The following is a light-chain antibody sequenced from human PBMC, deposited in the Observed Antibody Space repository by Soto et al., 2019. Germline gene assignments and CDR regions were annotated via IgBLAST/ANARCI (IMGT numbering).Light chain of an antibody. V-gene: IGKV3-15*01. CDR2: GAS. Sequence: EIVMTQSPATLSVSPGERATLSCRASQSVSSKLAWYQQKPDQAPRLLIYGASTRATGIPARFSGSGSGTEFTLTISSLQSEDFAVYYCQQYKNWPPLTFGGGTKVEIK. CDR3: QQYKNWPPLT. J-gene: IGKJ4*01. CDR1: QSVSSK.